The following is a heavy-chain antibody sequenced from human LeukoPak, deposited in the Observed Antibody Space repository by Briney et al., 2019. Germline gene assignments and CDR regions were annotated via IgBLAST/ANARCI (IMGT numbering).Heavy chain of an antibody. D-gene: IGHD2-2*02. V-gene: IGHV4-28*05. CDR1: GYSISSSNW. CDR2: IYYSGSI. Sequence: SETLSLTCAVSGYSISSSNWWGWIRQPPGKGLKWIGYIYYSGSIYYNPSLKSRVTMSVDTSKNQFSLKLSSVTAVDTAVYYCARTMSSSHTVYGMDVWGQGTTVTVSS. CDR3: ARTMSSSHTVYGMDV. J-gene: IGHJ6*02.